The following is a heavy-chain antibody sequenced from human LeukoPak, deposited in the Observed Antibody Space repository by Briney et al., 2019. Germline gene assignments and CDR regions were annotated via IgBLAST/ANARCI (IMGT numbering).Heavy chain of an antibody. J-gene: IGHJ2*01. D-gene: IGHD3-22*01. CDR1: GGSFSGYY. V-gene: IGHV4-34*10. CDR2: INHSGST. Sequence: SETLSLTCAVYGGSFSGYYWSWIRQPPGKGLEWIGEINHSGSTNYNPSLKSRITMSVDTSKNQFSLRLSSVTAADTAVYYCAREGREYYDSSGYSRGWFFDLWGRGTLVTVSS. CDR3: AREGREYYDSSGYSRGWFFDL.